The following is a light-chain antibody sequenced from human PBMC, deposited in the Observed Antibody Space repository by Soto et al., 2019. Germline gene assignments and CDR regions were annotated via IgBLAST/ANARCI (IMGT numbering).Light chain of an antibody. CDR3: SSYQTSAPYV. CDR2: EVT. V-gene: IGLV2-14*01. Sequence: QSVLTQPASVSGSPGQSITISCTGTSSDVGAYNFVSWYQFHPGRAPKLIIYEVTIRPSGVSNRFSGSKSGNTASLTISGLQAEDEDDYYCSSYQTSAPYVFGSGTKVT. CDR1: SSDVGAYNF. J-gene: IGLJ1*01.